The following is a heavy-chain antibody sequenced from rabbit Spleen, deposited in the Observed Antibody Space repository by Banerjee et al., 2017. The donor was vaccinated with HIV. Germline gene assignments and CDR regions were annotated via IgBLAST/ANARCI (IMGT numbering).Heavy chain of an antibody. CDR2: IHAGSKNNI. Sequence: QSLEESGGDLVKPGASLTLTCTASGFSFSAGYCMCWVRQAPGKGLEWIACIHAGSKNNIYYANWAKGRFTISKTSSTTGTLQMTSLTAADTATYFCARFYAGYGDFGYAAMWGQGTLVTVS. V-gene: IGHV1S40*01. CDR3: ARFYAGYGDFGYAAM. D-gene: IGHD7-1*01. CDR1: GFSFSAGYC. J-gene: IGHJ4*01.